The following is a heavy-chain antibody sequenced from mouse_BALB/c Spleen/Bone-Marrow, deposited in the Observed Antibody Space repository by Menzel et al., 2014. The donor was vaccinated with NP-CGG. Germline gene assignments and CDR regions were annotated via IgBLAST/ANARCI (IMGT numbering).Heavy chain of an antibody. D-gene: IGHD2-10*02. Sequence: VQVVESGPGLVAPSQSLSITCTVSGFSLXNYGVHWVRQPPGKGLEWLVVIWSDGNTTYNSALKSRLSISKDNSKSQVFLKMNSLQTDDTAMYYCARNPYGNYAMDYWGQGTSVTVSS. J-gene: IGHJ4*01. CDR2: IWSDGNT. V-gene: IGHV2-6*02. CDR3: ARNPYGNYAMDY. CDR1: GFSLXNYG.